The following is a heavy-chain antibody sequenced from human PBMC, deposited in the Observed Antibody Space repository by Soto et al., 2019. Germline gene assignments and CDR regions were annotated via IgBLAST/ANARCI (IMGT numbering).Heavy chain of an antibody. CDR1: GGSISSSSYY. D-gene: IGHD3-16*02. Sequence: SETLSLTCTVSGGSISSSSYYWGWIRQPPGKGLEWIGSIYYSGSTYYNPSLKSRVTISVDTSKNQFSLKLSSVTAADTAVYYCVTMITFGGVIVPPGINWFDPWGQGTLVTVSS. CDR3: VTMITFGGVIVPPGINWFDP. J-gene: IGHJ5*02. V-gene: IGHV4-39*01. CDR2: IYYSGST.